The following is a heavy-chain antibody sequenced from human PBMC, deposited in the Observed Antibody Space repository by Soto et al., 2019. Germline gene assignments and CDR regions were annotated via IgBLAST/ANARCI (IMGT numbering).Heavy chain of an antibody. CDR2: ISESGVST. Sequence: GGSLRLSCAASGFTFSSYAMSWVRQAPGKGLEWVSGISESGVSTSYADSVKGRFTISRDNSKNTLYLQMNSLRVEDTAVYYCARPGILDWLLYWFDPWGQGTLVTVSS. J-gene: IGHJ5*02. D-gene: IGHD3-9*01. V-gene: IGHV3-23*01. CDR1: GFTFSSYA. CDR3: ARPGILDWLLYWFDP.